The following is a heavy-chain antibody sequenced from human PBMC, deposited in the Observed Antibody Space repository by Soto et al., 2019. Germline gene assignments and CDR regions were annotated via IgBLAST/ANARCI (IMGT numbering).Heavy chain of an antibody. Sequence: GGSLRLSCAASGFPFSDYYMSWIRQAPGKGLEWVSYISSSSSYTNYADSVKGRFTISRDNAKNSLYLQMNSLRAEDTAVYYCARDSDSGSYPDYWGQGTLVTVSS. CDR2: ISSSSSYT. CDR1: GFPFSDYY. CDR3: ARDSDSGSYPDY. J-gene: IGHJ4*02. D-gene: IGHD1-26*01. V-gene: IGHV3-11*06.